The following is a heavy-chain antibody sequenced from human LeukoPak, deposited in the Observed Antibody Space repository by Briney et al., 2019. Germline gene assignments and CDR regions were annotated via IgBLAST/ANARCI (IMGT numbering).Heavy chain of an antibody. Sequence: PEGSLRLSCAASGFTFSTYGMYWVRQAPGEGLQWVPFIRYDGGNKDYEDSVMGRFTISRDNAKNSLYLQMNSLRAEDTAVYYCARVGRDGYNIPPSPPKHFDYWGQGTLVTVSS. CDR3: ARVGRDGYNIPPSPPKHFDY. V-gene: IGHV3-30*02. J-gene: IGHJ4*02. CDR1: GFTFSTYG. D-gene: IGHD5-24*01. CDR2: IRYDGGNK.